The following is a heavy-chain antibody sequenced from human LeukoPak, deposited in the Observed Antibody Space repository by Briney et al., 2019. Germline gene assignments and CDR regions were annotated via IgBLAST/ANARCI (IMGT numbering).Heavy chain of an antibody. J-gene: IGHJ4*02. Sequence: SETLSLTCAVSGGPMSSSNWWGWVRQPRGKGVEWIGAFNHSGSPNYNPSLKSRVTISVDTSKNQFSLKLSSVTAADTAVYYCATITMVRGVTDWGQGTLGTVSS. V-gene: IGHV4/OR15-8*01. D-gene: IGHD3-10*01. CDR3: ATITMVRGVTD. CDR2: FNHSGSP. CDR1: GGPMSSSNW.